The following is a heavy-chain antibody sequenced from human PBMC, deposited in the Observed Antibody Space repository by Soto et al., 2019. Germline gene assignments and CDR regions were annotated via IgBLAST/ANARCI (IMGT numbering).Heavy chain of an antibody. CDR2: ISSSSSYI. CDR1: GFTFSSYR. Sequence: GGSLRLSCAASGFTFSSYRMNWVRQAPGKGLEWVSSISSSSSYIYYADSVKGRFTISRDNAKNSLYLQMDRLKTEDTALYSCTRHEPTGTNDYWGQGTQVTVSS. J-gene: IGHJ4*02. V-gene: IGHV3-21*04. D-gene: IGHD1-1*01. CDR3: TRHEPTGTNDY.